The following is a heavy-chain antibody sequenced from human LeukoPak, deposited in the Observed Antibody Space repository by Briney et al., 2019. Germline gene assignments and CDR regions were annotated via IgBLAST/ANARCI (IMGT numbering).Heavy chain of an antibody. CDR2: ISAYNGNT. V-gene: IGHV1-18*01. Sequence: ASVKVSCKASGYTFTSYGISWVRQAPGQGLEWMGWISAYNGNTNYAQKLQGRVTMTTDTSTSTAYMELKSLRSDDTAVYYCAGADGDYEKNWFDPWGQGTLVTVSS. J-gene: IGHJ5*02. D-gene: IGHD4-17*01. CDR1: GYTFTSYG. CDR3: AGADGDYEKNWFDP.